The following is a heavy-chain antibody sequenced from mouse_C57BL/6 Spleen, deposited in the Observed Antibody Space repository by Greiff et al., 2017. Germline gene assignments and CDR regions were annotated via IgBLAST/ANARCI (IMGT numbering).Heavy chain of an antibody. CDR1: GYTFTSYW. CDR2: IDPSDSYT. Sequence: VQVVESGAELVMPGASVKLSCKASGYTFTSYWMHWVKQRPGQGLEWIGEIDPSDSYTNYNQKFKGKSTLTVDKSSSTAYMQLSSLTSEDSAVYYCARHGSGYFDVWGTGTTGTVSS. J-gene: IGHJ1*03. D-gene: IGHD1-1*01. CDR3: ARHGSGYFDV. V-gene: IGHV1-69*01.